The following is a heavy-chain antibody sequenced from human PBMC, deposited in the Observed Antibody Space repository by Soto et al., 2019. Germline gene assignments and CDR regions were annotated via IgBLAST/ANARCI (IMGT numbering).Heavy chain of an antibody. V-gene: IGHV1-69*02. CDR2: IIPILGIA. D-gene: IGHD5-12*01. Sequence: QVQLVQSGAEVKKPGSSVKVSCNASGGTFSSYTISWVRQAPGQGLEWMGRIIPILGIANYAQKFQGRVTITADKSTSTAYMELSSLRSEDTAVYYCARFSGGYDFDYWGQGTLVTVSS. CDR1: GGTFSSYT. J-gene: IGHJ4*02. CDR3: ARFSGGYDFDY.